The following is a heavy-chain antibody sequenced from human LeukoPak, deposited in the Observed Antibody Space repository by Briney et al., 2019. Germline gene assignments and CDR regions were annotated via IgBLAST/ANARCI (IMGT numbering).Heavy chain of an antibody. CDR1: GFSVSNDY. J-gene: IGHJ4*02. CDR2: IYSGSNT. V-gene: IGHV3-53*01. CDR3: AGKSGSNKGFDY. D-gene: IGHD1-26*01. Sequence: PGGSLRLSCAASGFSVSNDYTSWVRQAPGKGLEWISVIYSGSNTYYADSVKGRFAISRDNSKNTLYLLMNSLRAEDTAVYYCAGKSGSNKGFDYWGLGTLVTVSS.